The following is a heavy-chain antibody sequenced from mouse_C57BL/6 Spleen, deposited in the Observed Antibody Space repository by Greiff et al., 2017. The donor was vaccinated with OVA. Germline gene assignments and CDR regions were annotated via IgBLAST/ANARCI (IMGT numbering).Heavy chain of an antibody. Sequence: VQLQQPGAELVLPGASVKLSCKASGYTFTSYWMHWVKQRPGQGLEWIGEIDPSDSYSNYNQKFKGKSTLTVDKSSSTAYMQLSILPSEYSAVYYCARSPSYSIYGAMDYWGQGTSVTVSS. J-gene: IGHJ4*01. CDR2: IDPSDSYS. D-gene: IGHD2-5*01. CDR1: GYTFTSYW. V-gene: IGHV1-69*01. CDR3: ARSPSYSIYGAMDY.